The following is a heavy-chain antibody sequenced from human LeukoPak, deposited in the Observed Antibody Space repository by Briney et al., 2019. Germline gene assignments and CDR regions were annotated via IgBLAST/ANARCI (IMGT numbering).Heavy chain of an antibody. CDR1: GITFSSYG. Sequence: GGSLRLSCAVSGITFSSYGMTWVRQAGKGLAWVSVISGSGDNTYYADSVKGRFTISRDNSKNTLHLQMNSLRAEDTAVYYCAKTYDSSGYFYFDYWGQGALVTVSS. J-gene: IGHJ4*02. CDR2: ISGSGDNT. V-gene: IGHV3-23*01. D-gene: IGHD3-22*01. CDR3: AKTYDSSGYFYFDY.